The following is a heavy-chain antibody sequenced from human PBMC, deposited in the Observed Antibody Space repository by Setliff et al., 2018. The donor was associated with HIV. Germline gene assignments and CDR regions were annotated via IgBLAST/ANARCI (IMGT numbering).Heavy chain of an antibody. J-gene: IGHJ4*02. CDR2: IIPIYGTV. Sequence: SVKVSCKASGGTFSRLAISWVRQAPGQGLEWMGGIIPIYGTVNYAQKCQGRVTITADESTTTAYMELSWLTSDDTAVYYCARVVDRDYDFWSAYEYWGQGTMVTVSS. CDR3: ARVVDRDYDFWSAYEY. V-gene: IGHV1-69*13. CDR1: GGTFSRLA. D-gene: IGHD3-3*01.